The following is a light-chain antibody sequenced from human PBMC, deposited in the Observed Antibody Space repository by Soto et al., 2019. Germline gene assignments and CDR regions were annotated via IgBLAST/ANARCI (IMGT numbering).Light chain of an antibody. J-gene: IGLJ1*01. CDR3: GSYTSSSTYV. V-gene: IGLV2-14*01. Sequence: QSVLTQPASVSGSPGQSITISCTGTSSDVGGYNYVSWYQQHPGTAPKLMIYEVSNRPSGVSGRFSGSKSGSTASLTISGLQAKDEADYYCGSYTSSSTYVFGPGTKVTVL. CDR2: EVS. CDR1: SSDVGGYNY.